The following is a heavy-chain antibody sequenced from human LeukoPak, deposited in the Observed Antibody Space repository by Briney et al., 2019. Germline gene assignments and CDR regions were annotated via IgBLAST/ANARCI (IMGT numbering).Heavy chain of an antibody. Sequence: GESLKISCKGSGYSFTTYWVAWVRQIPGKGLEWMGIIYLGDSYTRYSPSFQGQVTISADKSINTAYLHWSSLKASNTAMYYCARRGDDYYFDYWGQGTLVTVSS. J-gene: IGHJ4*02. CDR1: GYSFTTYW. V-gene: IGHV5-51*01. CDR3: ARRGDDYYFDY. D-gene: IGHD3-10*01. CDR2: IYLGDSYT.